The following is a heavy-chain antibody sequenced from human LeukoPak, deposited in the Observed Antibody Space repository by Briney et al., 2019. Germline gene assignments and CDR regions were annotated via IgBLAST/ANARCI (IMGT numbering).Heavy chain of an antibody. CDR2: ISSGGST. J-gene: IGHJ4*02. Sequence: GGSLRLSCAASGFTVSSDYMGWGRQAPEKGLEWVSLISSGGSTDYADALKGRFTISRDNSKNTLYLQMNSMRAEETDVYYCGRVGEGYNENYWGQGTLVTVSS. V-gene: IGHV3-66*01. D-gene: IGHD5-24*01. CDR1: GFTVSSDY. CDR3: GRVGEGYNENY.